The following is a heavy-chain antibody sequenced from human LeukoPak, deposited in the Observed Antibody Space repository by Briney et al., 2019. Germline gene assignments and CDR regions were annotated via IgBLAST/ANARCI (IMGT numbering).Heavy chain of an antibody. J-gene: IGHJ4*02. CDR2: IDPRNGGT. D-gene: IGHD1-26*01. CDR1: GYIFTGYY. V-gene: IGHV1-2*02. Sequence: ASVKVSCKASGYIFTGYYTHWVRQAPGQGLEWMGWIDPRNGGTTYAQTFQGRVTMTRDTSISTAYMELSSLKFDDTAMYYCAKIGIGGSYWDFDSWGQGTLVTVSS. CDR3: AKIGIGGSYWDFDS.